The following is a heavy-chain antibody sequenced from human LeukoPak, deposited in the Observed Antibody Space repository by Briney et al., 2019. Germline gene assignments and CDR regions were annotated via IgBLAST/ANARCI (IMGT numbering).Heavy chain of an antibody. D-gene: IGHD2-2*01. V-gene: IGHV3-33*06. J-gene: IGHJ4*02. CDR2: IWLDRSEQ. Sequence: GGSLRLSCEASGFPFRDNGMHWVRQAPGKGLEWVAIIWLDRSEQYYADSVKGRFTISVANSEDTVMLQFSCLIAADSAMYSCAKDWGTSGDRSSYGYLDHWGQGTLVTVSS. CDR1: GFPFRDNG. CDR3: AKDWGTSGDRSSYGYLDH.